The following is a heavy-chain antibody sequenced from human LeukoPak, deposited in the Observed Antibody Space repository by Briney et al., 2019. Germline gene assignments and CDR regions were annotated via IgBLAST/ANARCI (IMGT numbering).Heavy chain of an antibody. D-gene: IGHD2-15*01. Sequence: GGSLRLSCVASGFTFSNYGMNWVRQAPGKGLEWVSGISWNSGTIGYADSVKGRFTISRDNAKNSLYLQMNSLRAEDMALYYCAKGAIGYCSGGSCAFDYWGQGTLVTVSS. CDR2: ISWNSGTI. V-gene: IGHV3-9*03. CDR3: AKGAIGYCSGGSCAFDY. J-gene: IGHJ4*02. CDR1: GFTFSNYG.